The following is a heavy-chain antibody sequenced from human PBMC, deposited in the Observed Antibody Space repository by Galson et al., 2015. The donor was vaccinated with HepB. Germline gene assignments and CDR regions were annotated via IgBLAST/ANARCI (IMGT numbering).Heavy chain of an antibody. D-gene: IGHD2-21*01. CDR1: GYTFSNYG. J-gene: IGHJ6*02. V-gene: IGHV1-18*04. CDR3: ARRVAEADHYYYGMDV. Sequence: SVKVSCKASGYTFSNYGISWVRQAPGQGLEWMGWISVYNGNTNDAQKLQGRVTMTTDTSTSTAYMELRSLRSDDTAVYYCARRVAEADHYYYGMDVWGQGTTVTVSS. CDR2: ISVYNGNT.